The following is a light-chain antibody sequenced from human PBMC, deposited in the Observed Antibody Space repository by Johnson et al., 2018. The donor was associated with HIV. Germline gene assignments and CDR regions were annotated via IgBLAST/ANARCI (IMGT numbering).Light chain of an antibody. J-gene: IGLJ1*01. CDR3: GTWDSRLSGV. CDR2: DNN. V-gene: IGLV1-51*01. Sequence: QSVLTQPPSVSAAPGQKVTISCSGSSSNIGNNYVSWYQQLPGTAPKLLIYDNNKRPSGIPDRFSGSKSGTSATLGITGLQTGDEADYYCGTWDSRLSGVFGTGTKGTVL. CDR1: SSNIGNNY.